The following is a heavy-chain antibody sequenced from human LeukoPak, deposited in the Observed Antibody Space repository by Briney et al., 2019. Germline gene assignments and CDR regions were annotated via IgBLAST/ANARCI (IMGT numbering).Heavy chain of an antibody. CDR3: ARTVKEDTSAYRGFAFDI. V-gene: IGHV4-4*07. J-gene: IGHJ3*02. D-gene: IGHD3-22*01. Sequence: SETLSLTCTVSGGSISSYYWNWIRQPAGKGLEWIGRIYTSGSTNYNPSLKSRVTMSEDTSKNQFSLILSSVTAADTAVYFCARTVKEDTSAYRGFAFDIWGQGTVVTVSP. CDR1: GGSISSYY. CDR2: IYTSGST.